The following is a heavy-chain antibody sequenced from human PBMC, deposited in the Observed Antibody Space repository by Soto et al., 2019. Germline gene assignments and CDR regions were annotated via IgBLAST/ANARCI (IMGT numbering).Heavy chain of an antibody. CDR3: ARDLGYCSSTSCYLDAFDI. CDR2: INAGNGNT. D-gene: IGHD2-2*01. J-gene: IGHJ3*02. Sequence: QVQLVQSGAEVKQPGASVKVSCKASGYTFTSYAMHWVRQAPGQTLEWMGWINAGNGNTKYSQKFQGRVTITRDTSASTAYMELSSLRSEDTAVYYCARDLGYCSSTSCYLDAFDIWGQVAMVTVSS. V-gene: IGHV1-3*01. CDR1: GYTFTSYA.